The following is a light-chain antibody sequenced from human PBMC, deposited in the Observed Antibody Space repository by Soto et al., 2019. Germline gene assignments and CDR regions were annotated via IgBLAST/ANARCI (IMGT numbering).Light chain of an antibody. CDR3: QKYDSVPWT. CDR1: QGINNY. Sequence: DIQMTQSPSSLSASVGDRVNITCRASQGINNYLAWYQQKPGKVPKVLIYAAATFQSGVPSRFSGSGSGTDFTLTISSLQPEDVATYYCQKYDSVPWTFGQGTKVEIK. J-gene: IGKJ1*01. CDR2: AAA. V-gene: IGKV1-27*01.